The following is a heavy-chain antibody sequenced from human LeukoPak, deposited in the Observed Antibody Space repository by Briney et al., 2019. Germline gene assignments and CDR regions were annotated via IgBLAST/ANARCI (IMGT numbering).Heavy chain of an antibody. D-gene: IGHD1-26*01. J-gene: IGHJ5*02. CDR1: GGSISSYY. V-gene: IGHV4-59*01. CDR3: ARRIVGAIAP. CDR2: IYYSGST. Sequence: SETLSLTCTVSGGSISSYYWSWIRQPPGKGLEWIGYIYYSGSTNYNPSLKSRVTISVDTSKNQFSLKLRSVTAADTAVYYCARRIVGAIAPWGQGTLVTVSS.